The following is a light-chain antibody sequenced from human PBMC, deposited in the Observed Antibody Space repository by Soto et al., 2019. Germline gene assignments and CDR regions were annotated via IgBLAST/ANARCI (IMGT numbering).Light chain of an antibody. CDR1: SNYVGSYNL. J-gene: IGLJ3*02. V-gene: IGLV2-23*01. Sequence: QSVLTQPASVSGSPGQSITISCTGTSNYVGSYNLVSWYQHHPGKAPKLMIYEDNKRPSGVSNRFSGSKSGNTASLTISGLQAEDEADYYCCSYAGSSTSWVFGGGTQLTVL. CDR2: EDN. CDR3: CSYAGSSTSWV.